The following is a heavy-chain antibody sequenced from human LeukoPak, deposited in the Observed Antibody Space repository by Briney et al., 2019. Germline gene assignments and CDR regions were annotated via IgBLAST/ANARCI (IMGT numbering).Heavy chain of an antibody. D-gene: IGHD3-22*01. V-gene: IGHV1-69*05. CDR3: AGGGYYDTSGYYHFDC. CDR2: IIPNFGTA. J-gene: IGHJ4*02. Sequence: GASVKVSCKASGDTFTSYAISWVRQAPGQGLEWMGWIIPNFGTADYAQKFQGRVTITRDKSISTAYMELSSLRFEDTAVYYCAGGGYYDTSGYYHFDCWGQGTLVTVSS. CDR1: GDTFTSYA.